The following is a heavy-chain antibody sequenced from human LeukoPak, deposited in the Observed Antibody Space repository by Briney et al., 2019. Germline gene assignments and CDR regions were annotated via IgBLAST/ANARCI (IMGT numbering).Heavy chain of an antibody. D-gene: IGHD3-10*01. V-gene: IGHV3-15*01. CDR1: GFTFSNAW. Sequence: GGSLRLSCAASGFTFSNAWMSWVRQAPGKGLEWVGRIKSKTDGGITDYAAPVKGRFTISRDDSKNTLYLQMNSLKTEDTAVYYCTTEILWFGELLSNYWGQGTLVTVSS. CDR2: IKSKTDGGIT. J-gene: IGHJ4*02. CDR3: TTEILWFGELLSNY.